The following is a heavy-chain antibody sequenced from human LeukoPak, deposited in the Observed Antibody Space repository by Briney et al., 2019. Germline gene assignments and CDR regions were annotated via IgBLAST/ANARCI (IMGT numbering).Heavy chain of an antibody. CDR2: ISGSGGST. J-gene: IGHJ3*02. D-gene: IGHD6-19*01. CDR1: GFTFSSYA. CDR3: AKDISGWYGSFAFDI. Sequence: GGSLRLSCAASGFTFSSYAMRWVRQAPGKGLEGVSAISGSGGSTYYADSVRGRFTISRDNSKNTLYLQMNSLRAEDPAVYYCAKDISGWYGSFAFDIWGQGTMVTVSS. V-gene: IGHV3-23*01.